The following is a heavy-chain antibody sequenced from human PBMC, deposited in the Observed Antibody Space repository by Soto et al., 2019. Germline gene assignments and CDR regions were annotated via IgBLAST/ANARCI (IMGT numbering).Heavy chain of an antibody. D-gene: IGHD3-16*02. J-gene: IGHJ6*02. CDR2: ITSSGSTT. CDR1: GFTLNPYS. Sequence: GGPLSLSCEVSGFTLNPYSMNWFRQAPGKGLEWVSFITSSGSTTYYADSVKGRFTVSRDNVKNSLFLQMNSLRDEDTAVYYCARVAIASGGVIAVTYALDVWGQGTTVTVSS. V-gene: IGHV3-48*02. CDR3: ARVAIASGGVIAVTYALDV.